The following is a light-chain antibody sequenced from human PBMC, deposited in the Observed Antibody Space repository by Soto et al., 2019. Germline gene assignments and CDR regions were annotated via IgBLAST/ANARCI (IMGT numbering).Light chain of an antibody. CDR2: GAS. CDR1: QSVDSNY. J-gene: IGKJ1*01. CDR3: QQYGSSPRT. V-gene: IGKV3-20*01. Sequence: EIVLTQSPGTLSLSPGERATLSCRASQSVDSNYLSWYQQKPGQGPRLLIYGASNRATDIPGRFSGSGSGTDLTLTISRLEPEDFAVYYCQQYGSSPRTFGQGTKVEIK.